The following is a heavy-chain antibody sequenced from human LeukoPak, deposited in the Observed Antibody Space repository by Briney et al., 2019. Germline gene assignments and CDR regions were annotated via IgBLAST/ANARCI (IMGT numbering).Heavy chain of an antibody. CDR2: IYTSGST. V-gene: IGHV4-61*02. D-gene: IGHD3-9*01. CDR1: GGSISSGSYY. CDR3: ARVDYDILTGYPRFDP. Sequence: SQTLSLTCTVSGGSISSGSYYWSWIRQPAGKGLEWIGRIYTSGSTNYNPSLKSRVTISVDTSKNQFSLKLSSVTAADTAVYYCARVDYDILTGYPRFDPWGQGTLVTVSS. J-gene: IGHJ5*02.